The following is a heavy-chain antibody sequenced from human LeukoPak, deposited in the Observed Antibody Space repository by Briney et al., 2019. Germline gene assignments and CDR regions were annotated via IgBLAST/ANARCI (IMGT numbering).Heavy chain of an antibody. D-gene: IGHD5-18*01. CDR2: ISYDGPNK. Sequence: PGGSLRLSCAASGFTFSSHGMHWVRQAPGKGLEWVAVISYDGPNKYYADSVKGRFTISRDDSKSTLYLQMNSLRPEDTAVYYCAKEKLPSGYSFLTDYWGRGTLVTVSS. V-gene: IGHV3-30*18. CDR3: AKEKLPSGYSFLTDY. J-gene: IGHJ4*02. CDR1: GFTFSSHG.